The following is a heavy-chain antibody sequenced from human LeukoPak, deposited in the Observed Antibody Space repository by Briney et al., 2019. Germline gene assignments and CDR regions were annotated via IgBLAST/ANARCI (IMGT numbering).Heavy chain of an antibody. V-gene: IGHV3-30*02. J-gene: IGHJ4*02. CDR2: IQYDGSNK. D-gene: IGHD3-16*01. CDR3: GFGVCLIYFDY. CDR1: GFAFSSYG. Sequence: PGGSLRLSCAASGFAFSSYGMHWVRQAPGKGLEWVAFIQYDGSNKYYADSVKGRFTISRDNSKNTLHLQMNSLRAEDTAVLTFGFGVCLIYFDYWGQGTLVTVSS.